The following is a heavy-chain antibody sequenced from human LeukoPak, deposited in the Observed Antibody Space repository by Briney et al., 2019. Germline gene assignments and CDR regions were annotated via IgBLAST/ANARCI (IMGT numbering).Heavy chain of an antibody. D-gene: IGHD2-15*01. CDR3: ARDLGHCSGGSCYSWYYFDY. V-gene: IGHV3-33*08. J-gene: IGHJ4*02. CDR2: IWSDGSKK. CDR1: GFTFSSYG. Sequence: HSGGSLRLSCAASGFTFSSYGMHWVRQAPGKGLEWVAVIWSDGSKKYYAESVKGRFIISRDNSKNTLYLQMNSLTVEDTAVFYCARDLGHCSGGSCYSWYYFDYWGQGTLVTVSS.